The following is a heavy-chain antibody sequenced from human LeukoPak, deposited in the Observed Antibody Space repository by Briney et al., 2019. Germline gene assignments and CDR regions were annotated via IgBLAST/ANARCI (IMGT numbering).Heavy chain of an antibody. J-gene: IGHJ5*02. Sequence: GGSLRLSCVASGFTFDEYAMHWVRQAPGKGLEWVSLISGDAYDTYYADSVKGRFTISRDNTKNSLYLQMNSLRAEDTAFYYCAKVGGGGGYYRNWFGPWGQGTLVTVSS. V-gene: IGHV3-43*02. D-gene: IGHD3-10*01. CDR3: AKVGGGGGYYRNWFGP. CDR2: ISGDAYDT. CDR1: GFTFDEYA.